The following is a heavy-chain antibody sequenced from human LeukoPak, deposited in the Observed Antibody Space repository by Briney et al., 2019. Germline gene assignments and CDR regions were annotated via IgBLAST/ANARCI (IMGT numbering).Heavy chain of an antibody. Sequence: GASVKVSCKASGGTFSSYAISWVRQAPGQGLEWMGGIIPIFGTANYAQKFQGRVTITADESTSTAYMELSSLRSEDTAVYYCATGYSSSWYEADWYFDIWGRGTLVTVSS. CDR3: ATGYSSSWYEADWYFDI. CDR2: IIPIFGTA. J-gene: IGHJ2*01. V-gene: IGHV1-69*13. D-gene: IGHD6-13*01. CDR1: GGTFSSYA.